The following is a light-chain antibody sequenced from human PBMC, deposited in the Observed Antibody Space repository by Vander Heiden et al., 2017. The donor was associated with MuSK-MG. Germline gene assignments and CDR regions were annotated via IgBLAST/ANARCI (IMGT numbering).Light chain of an antibody. CDR1: QGISGY. CDR2: AAA. CDR3: QQSYSTPYT. V-gene: IGKV1-39*01. Sequence: DIQVTQSPSFLSASVGDSVTISSRASQGISGYLNWYQQKPGEAPKLLIYAAANLLTGVTPRFSGSGSGTDFTLAIRSVQPEDVATYYCQQSYSTPYTFGQGTNLDIK. J-gene: IGKJ2*01.